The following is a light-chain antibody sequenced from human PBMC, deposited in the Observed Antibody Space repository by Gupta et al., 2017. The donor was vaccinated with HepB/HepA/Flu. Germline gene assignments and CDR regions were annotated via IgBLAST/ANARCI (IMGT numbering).Light chain of an antibody. CDR2: AAS. Sequence: DMQMTQSPSSLSAPVGDRVTITCRASQSISSYLNWYQQKPGKAPKLLIYAASSLQSGVPSRFSGSGSGTDFALTISSLQPEDFATYYCQQSYSTPPWTFGQGTKVEIK. J-gene: IGKJ1*01. CDR1: QSISSY. V-gene: IGKV1-39*01. CDR3: QQSYSTPPWT.